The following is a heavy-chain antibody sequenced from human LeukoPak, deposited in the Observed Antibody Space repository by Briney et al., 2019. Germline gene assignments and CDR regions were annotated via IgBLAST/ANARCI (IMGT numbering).Heavy chain of an antibody. J-gene: IGHJ3*02. Sequence: GGSLRLSWAAAGFTFSSYWTSWVSQAPGKWMGWEANIKQDGSDIYYVDSVKGRFTISRDNAKNSLYLQMNSLGAEDTAVYYCARDGSYLGENAFDIWGQGTMVTVSS. CDR1: GFTFSSYW. CDR3: ARDGSYLGENAFDI. D-gene: IGHD1-26*01. CDR2: IKQDGSDI. V-gene: IGHV3-7*01.